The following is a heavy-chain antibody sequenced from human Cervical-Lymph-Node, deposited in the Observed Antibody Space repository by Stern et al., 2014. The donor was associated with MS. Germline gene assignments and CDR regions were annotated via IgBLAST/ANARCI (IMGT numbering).Heavy chain of an antibody. Sequence: EVQLVESGGGLVQPGRSLRLSCAASGFNFDDYAMHWVRQAPGKGLEWVSGISWNSNIMDYAGSVKGRFIISRDNAENSLYLQMNSLRPEDSALYYCAKTYYTNYFYALDVWGQGTTVTVSS. V-gene: IGHV3-9*01. D-gene: IGHD3-22*01. CDR3: AKTYYTNYFYALDV. CDR1: GFNFDDYA. J-gene: IGHJ6*02. CDR2: ISWNSNIM.